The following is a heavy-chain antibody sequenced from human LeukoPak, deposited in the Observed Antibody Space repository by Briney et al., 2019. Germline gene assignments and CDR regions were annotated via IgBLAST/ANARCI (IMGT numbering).Heavy chain of an antibody. D-gene: IGHD5-18*01. J-gene: IGHJ4*02. CDR3: VLSSTARGGNDY. Sequence: GGSLRLSCAASGFTFSSYEMNWVRQAPGKGLEWVSYISSSGSTIYYADSVKGRFTISRDNAKNSLYLQMNSLRAEDTAVYYCVLSSTARGGNDYWGQGTLVTVSS. CDR1: GFTFSSYE. V-gene: IGHV3-48*03. CDR2: ISSSGSTI.